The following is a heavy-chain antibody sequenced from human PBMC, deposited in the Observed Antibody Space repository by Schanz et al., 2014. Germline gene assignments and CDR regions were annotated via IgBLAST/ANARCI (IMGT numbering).Heavy chain of an antibody. D-gene: IGHD2-21*01. CDR3: ARGRSLGWCDY. Sequence: QVQLVESGGGLVKPGGSLRLSCVVSGFIFSDHYMSWIRQAPGKGLEWISYISSGSSTIHYADSVKGRFTISRDNAKNSLYLQMHSLRAEDTAVYYCARGRSLGWCDYWGQGTLVTVSS. V-gene: IGHV3-11*04. J-gene: IGHJ4*02. CDR1: GFIFSDHY. CDR2: ISSGSSTI.